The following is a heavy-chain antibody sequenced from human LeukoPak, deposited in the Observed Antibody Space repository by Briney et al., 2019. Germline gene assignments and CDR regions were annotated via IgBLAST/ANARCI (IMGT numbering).Heavy chain of an antibody. CDR1: GGFISSYY. J-gene: IGHJ6*03. V-gene: IGHV4-59*01. Sequence: SETLSLTCTVSGGFISSYYWSWIRQPPGKGLEWIGYIYYSGSTNYNPSLKSRVTIPVDTPKKQFSLKLSSVTAADTAVYYCARAPYYYYYYRDVWGKGTTVSVSS. CDR3: ARAPYYYYYYRDV. CDR2: IYYSGST.